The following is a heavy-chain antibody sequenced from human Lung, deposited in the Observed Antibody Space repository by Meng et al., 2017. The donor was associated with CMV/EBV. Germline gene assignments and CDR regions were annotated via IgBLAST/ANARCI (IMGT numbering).Heavy chain of an antibody. J-gene: IGHJ6*02. Sequence: SETXSLXXDVYGGSSSGYYWSWIRKPPGKGLEWTGAINHSVSTNYNPSLKSRVTISVDTSKNQFYLKLSSVTAADTAVSYCARGKARTSGVNKYYYDYGMDDWGQGTTVXVSS. CDR1: GGSSSGYY. CDR3: ARGKARTSGVNKYYYDYGMDD. V-gene: IGHV4-34*01. D-gene: IGHD1/OR15-1a*01. CDR2: INHSVST.